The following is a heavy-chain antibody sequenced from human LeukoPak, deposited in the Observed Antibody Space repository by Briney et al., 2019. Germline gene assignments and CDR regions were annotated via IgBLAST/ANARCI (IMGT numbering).Heavy chain of an antibody. CDR3: TKNWGYYYDSTGYYSDC. D-gene: IGHD3-22*01. Sequence: GGSLRLSCAASGSTFSSYAMSWVRQAPGKGLEWVSAISGSGGNTYYADSVKGRFTIPRDNSKNTLYLLMNSLRAEDTAVYYCTKNWGYYYDSTGYYSDCWGQGTLVTVSS. V-gene: IGHV3-23*01. CDR2: ISGSGGNT. J-gene: IGHJ4*02. CDR1: GSTFSSYA.